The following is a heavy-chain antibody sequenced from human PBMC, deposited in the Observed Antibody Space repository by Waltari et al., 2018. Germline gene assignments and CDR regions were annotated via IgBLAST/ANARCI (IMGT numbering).Heavy chain of an antibody. V-gene: IGHV4-39*01. D-gene: IGHD6-6*01. Sequence: QLQLQESGPGLVKPSETLSLTCTVSGGSISSSSYYWGWIRQPPGKGLEWLGSIYYSGSTYYNPSLKSRVTISVDTSKNQFSLKLSSVTAADTAVYYCARHESRQLGPATPNSPIVGWGQGTLVTVSS. CDR1: GGSISSSSYY. CDR3: ARHESRQLGPATPNSPIVG. CDR2: IYYSGST. J-gene: IGHJ4*02.